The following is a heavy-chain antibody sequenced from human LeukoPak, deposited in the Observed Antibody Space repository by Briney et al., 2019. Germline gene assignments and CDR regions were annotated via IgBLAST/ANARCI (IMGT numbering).Heavy chain of an antibody. J-gene: IGHJ3*02. D-gene: IGHD3-10*01. CDR2: ISSSGRTI. CDR1: GFTFSNYY. CDR3: ARVRGGFMVRGAGDAFDI. V-gene: IGHV3-11*01. Sequence: GGSLRLSCAASGFTFSNYYMSWIRQAPGKGLEWISYISSSGRTIYSADSVKGRFTISRDNAKNSLYLQMNSLRVEDTAVYYCARVRGGFMVRGAGDAFDIWGQGTMVTVSS.